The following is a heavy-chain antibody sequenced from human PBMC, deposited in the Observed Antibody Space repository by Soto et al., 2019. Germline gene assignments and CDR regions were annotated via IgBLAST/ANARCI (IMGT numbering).Heavy chain of an antibody. D-gene: IGHD3-10*01. CDR2: ISYDGSNK. CDR1: GFTFSSYG. Sequence: GGSLRLSCAASGFTFSSYGMHWVRQAPGKGLEWVAVISYDGSNKYYADSVRGRFTISRDNSKNTLYLQMNSLRAEDTAVYYCAKDVGSGSPPYPGPVFDYWGQGTLVTVSS. V-gene: IGHV3-30*18. CDR3: AKDVGSGSPPYPGPVFDY. J-gene: IGHJ4*02.